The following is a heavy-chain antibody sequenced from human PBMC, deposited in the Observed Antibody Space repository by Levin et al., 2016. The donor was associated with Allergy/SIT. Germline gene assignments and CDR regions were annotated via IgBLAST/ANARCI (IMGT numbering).Heavy chain of an antibody. CDR2: ISFSGGDQ. J-gene: IGHJ4*02. Sequence: GESLKISCAASGFSFNSYAMHWVRQAPGKGLEWMSVISFSGGDQFYADSVKGRFTISRDNSKRMLYLQMNSLRDDDTAIYYCARSSGHVPGHFDQWGQGVPVTVSS. CDR1: GFSFNSYA. D-gene: IGHD6-19*01. CDR3: ARSSGHVPGHFDQ. V-gene: IGHV3-30-3*01.